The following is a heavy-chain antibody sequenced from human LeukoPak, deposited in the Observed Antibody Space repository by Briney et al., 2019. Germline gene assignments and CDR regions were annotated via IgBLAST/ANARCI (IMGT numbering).Heavy chain of an antibody. CDR2: ISGSGGST. Sequence: GGSLRLSCAASGFTFSSYAMSWVRQAPGKGLEWVSAISGSGGSTYYADSVKGQFTISRDNSKNTLYLQMNSLRAEDTAVYYCAKGGYSQHYYFDYWGQGTLVTVSS. CDR3: AKGGYSQHYYFDY. CDR1: GFTFSSYA. V-gene: IGHV3-23*01. J-gene: IGHJ4*02. D-gene: IGHD2-15*01.